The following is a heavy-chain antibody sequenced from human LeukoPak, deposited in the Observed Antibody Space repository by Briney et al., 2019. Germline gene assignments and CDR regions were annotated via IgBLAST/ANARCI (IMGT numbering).Heavy chain of an antibody. Sequence: GGSLRLSCAASGFTFSSYSMNWVRQAPGKGLEWVSSISSSSSYIYYADSVKGRFTISRDNAKNSLYLQMNNLRAEDTAVYYCARGGVFYGDYGSDYWGQGTLVTVSS. CDR1: GFTFSSYS. CDR3: ARGGVFYGDYGSDY. D-gene: IGHD4-17*01. CDR2: ISSSSSYI. J-gene: IGHJ4*02. V-gene: IGHV3-21*01.